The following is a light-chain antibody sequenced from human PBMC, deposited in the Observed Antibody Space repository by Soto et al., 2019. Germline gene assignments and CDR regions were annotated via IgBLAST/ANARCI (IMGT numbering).Light chain of an antibody. CDR2: WAS. CDR1: QSVLYSSNNKNY. CDR3: QQHHSTPIT. V-gene: IGKV4-1*01. J-gene: IGKJ5*01. Sequence: DIVMTQSPDSLAVSLGERATINCKSSQSVLYSSNNKNYLAWYQQKPGQPPKLLIYWASTRESGVPDRFSGSGSGTDFTLTISSLQAVDVAVYYGQQHHSTPITFGQGTRLEIK.